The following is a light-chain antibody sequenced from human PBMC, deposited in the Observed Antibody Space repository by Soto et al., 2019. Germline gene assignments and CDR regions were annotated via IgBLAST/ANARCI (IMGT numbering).Light chain of an antibody. CDR2: EVT. CDR1: NSDLGNYKY. Sequence: QSVLTQPASVSGSPGQSVTIPCTGTNSDLGNYKYVSWYQQYPGKPPQLLIYEVTNRPLGVSNRFSGSKSGNTASLTISGLQAEDEADYYCSSYTNTITVFGGGTKLTVL. V-gene: IGLV2-14*01. J-gene: IGLJ3*02. CDR3: SSYTNTITV.